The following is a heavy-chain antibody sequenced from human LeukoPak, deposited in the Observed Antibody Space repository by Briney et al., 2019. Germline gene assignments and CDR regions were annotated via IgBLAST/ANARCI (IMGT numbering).Heavy chain of an antibody. CDR1: GYTFTSYG. CDR2: ISAYNGNT. J-gene: IGHJ6*02. CDR3: ARAPEQQLVYYYYYGMDV. D-gene: IGHD6-13*01. V-gene: IGHV1-18*01. Sequence: ASVKVSCKASGYTFTSYGISWVRQAPGQGLEWMGWISAYNGNTNYAQKLQGRATMTTDTSTSTAYMELRSLRSDDTAVYYCARAPEQQLVYYYYYGMDVWGQGTTVTVSS.